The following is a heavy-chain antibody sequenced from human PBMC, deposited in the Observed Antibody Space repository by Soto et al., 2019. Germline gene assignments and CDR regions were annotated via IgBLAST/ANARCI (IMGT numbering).Heavy chain of an antibody. CDR3: ASGAAFYYDTSRY. CDR1: GFNFNIHA. V-gene: IGHV3-30-3*01. D-gene: IGHD3-22*01. Sequence: GGSLRLSCAAPGFNFNIHALHWIRQAPGEGLEWVAVMSPGGNSQYYADSVKGRFTISRDTSKSTLYLQMTSLRPEDTAVYYCASGAAFYYDTSRYWGQGTLVTVSS. J-gene: IGHJ4*02. CDR2: MSPGGNSQ.